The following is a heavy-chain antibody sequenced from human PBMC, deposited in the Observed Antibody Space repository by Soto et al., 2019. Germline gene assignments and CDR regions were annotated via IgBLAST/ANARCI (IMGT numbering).Heavy chain of an antibody. CDR1: GYTFTSYA. Sequence: AASVKVSCKASGYTFTSYAMHWVRQAPGQRLEWMGWINAGNGNTKYSQKFQGRVTITRDTSASTAYMELSRLRSDDTAVYYCARAGKLLWFANYGMDVWGQGTTVTVSS. J-gene: IGHJ6*02. CDR2: INAGNGNT. D-gene: IGHD3-10*01. V-gene: IGHV1-3*01. CDR3: ARAGKLLWFANYGMDV.